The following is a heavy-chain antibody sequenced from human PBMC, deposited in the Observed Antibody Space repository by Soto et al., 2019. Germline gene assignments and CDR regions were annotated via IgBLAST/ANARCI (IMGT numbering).Heavy chain of an antibody. V-gene: IGHV3-7*01. CDR1: GFIFNRCW. CDR3: ARDATYGHILTIAY. J-gene: IGHJ4*02. D-gene: IGHD3-9*01. CDR2: IKEDGSDQ. Sequence: GGSLRLSCAASGFIFNRCWMSWVRQAPGKGLEWVANIKEDGSDQYYVDSVKGRFTISRDNAKNSLYLQMDDLRAEDTAIYYCARDATYGHILTIAYWGLRTPVTVSS.